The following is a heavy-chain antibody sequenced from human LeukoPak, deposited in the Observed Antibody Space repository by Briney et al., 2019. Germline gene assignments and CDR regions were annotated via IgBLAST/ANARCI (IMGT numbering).Heavy chain of an antibody. D-gene: IGHD1-26*01. Sequence: SETLSLTCTVSGGSISSGGYYWSWIRQHPGKGLEWIGYTYYSGSTYYNPSPKSRVTISVDTSKSQFSLKLSSVTAADTAVYYCARASVGWASVHWYFDLWGRGTLVTVSS. CDR3: ARASVGWASVHWYFDL. CDR1: GGSISSGGYY. J-gene: IGHJ2*01. V-gene: IGHV4-31*03. CDR2: TYYSGST.